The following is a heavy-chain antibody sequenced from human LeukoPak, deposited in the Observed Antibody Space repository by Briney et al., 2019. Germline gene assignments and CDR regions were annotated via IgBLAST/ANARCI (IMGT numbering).Heavy chain of an antibody. D-gene: IGHD3-22*01. CDR1: GLTFSSYG. CDR2: ISYDGSNK. V-gene: IGHV3-30*03. J-gene: IGHJ3*02. Sequence: GGSLRLSCAASGLTFSSYGMHWVRQAPGKGLEWVAVISYDGSNKYYADSVKGRFTISRDNSKNTLYLQMNSLRAEDTAVYYCVVVTYDGAFDIWGQGTMVTVSS. CDR3: VVVTYDGAFDI.